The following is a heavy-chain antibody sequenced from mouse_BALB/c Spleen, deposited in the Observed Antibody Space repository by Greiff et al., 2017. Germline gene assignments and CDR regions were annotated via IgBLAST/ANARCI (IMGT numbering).Heavy chain of an antibody. D-gene: IGHD1-1*01. J-gene: IGHJ3*01. V-gene: IGHV14-3*02. CDR3: ARYYGAY. Sequence: EVQGVESGAELVKPGASVKLSCTASGFNIKDTYMHWVKQRPEQGLEWIGRIDPANGNTKYDPKFQGKATITADTSSNTAYLQLSSLTSEDTAVYYCARYYGAYWGQGTLVTVSA. CDR2: IDPANGNT. CDR1: GFNIKDTY.